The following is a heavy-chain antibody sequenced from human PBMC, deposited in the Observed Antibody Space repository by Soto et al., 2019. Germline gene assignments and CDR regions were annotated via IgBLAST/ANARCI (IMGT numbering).Heavy chain of an antibody. J-gene: IGHJ4*02. CDR1: GFTFGNYA. CDR2: ISGGGDAT. CDR3: AEKSLVSRTCPALYYFDY. D-gene: IGHD2-8*02. V-gene: IGHV3-23*01. Sequence: EVQLLESGGGLVQPGGSLRLSCAASGFTFGNYAFSWVRQAPGKGLEWVSVISGGGDATYYPDSVKGRFTTSRDNSKKTGYLPMNRLRCECRAVCYCAEKSLVSRTCPALYYFDYWGQGTLVTVSS.